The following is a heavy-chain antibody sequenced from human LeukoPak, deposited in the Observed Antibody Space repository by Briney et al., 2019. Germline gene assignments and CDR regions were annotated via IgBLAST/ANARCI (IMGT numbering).Heavy chain of an antibody. CDR2: IIPIFGTA. Sequence: ASVKVSCKASGYTFTSYAMHWVRQAPGQRLEWMGWIIPIFGTANYAQKFQGRVTITADESTSTAYMELSSLRSEDTAVYYCASELYDSSGYSLFAEYFQHWGQGTLVTVSS. D-gene: IGHD3-22*01. CDR1: GYTFTSYA. V-gene: IGHV1-69*13. CDR3: ASELYDSSGYSLFAEYFQH. J-gene: IGHJ1*01.